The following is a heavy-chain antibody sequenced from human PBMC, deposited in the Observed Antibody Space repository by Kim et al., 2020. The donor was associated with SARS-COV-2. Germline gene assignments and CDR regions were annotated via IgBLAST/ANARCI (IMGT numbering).Heavy chain of an antibody. CDR3: ARGQFGELNSYFDY. CDR1: GFTVSSNY. Sequence: GGSLRLSCAASGFTVSSNYMSWVRQAPGKGLEWVSVIYSGGSTYYADSVKGRFTISRDNSKNTLYLQMNSLRAEDTAMYYCARGQFGELNSYFDYWGQGTLVTVSS. J-gene: IGHJ4*02. D-gene: IGHD3-10*01. CDR2: IYSGGST. V-gene: IGHV3-53*01.